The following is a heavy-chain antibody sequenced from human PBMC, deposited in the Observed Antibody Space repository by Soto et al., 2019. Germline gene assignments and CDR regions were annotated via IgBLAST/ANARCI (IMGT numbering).Heavy chain of an antibody. CDR3: AKDGTGGDYLNYYYYYYMDV. V-gene: IGHV3-23*01. Sequence: GGSLRLSCAASGFTFSSYAMSWDRQAPGKGLEWVSAISGSGGSTYYADSVKGRFTISRDNSKNTLYLQMNSLRAEDTAVYYCAKDGTGGDYLNYYYYYYMDVWGKGTTVTVSS. CDR2: ISGSGGST. CDR1: GFTFSSYA. D-gene: IGHD4-17*01. J-gene: IGHJ6*03.